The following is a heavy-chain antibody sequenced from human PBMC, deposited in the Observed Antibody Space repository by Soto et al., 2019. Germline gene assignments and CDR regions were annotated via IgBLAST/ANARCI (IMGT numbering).Heavy chain of an antibody. J-gene: IGHJ4*02. CDR2: IYYSGST. CDR3: ARSYGSSFDY. CDR1: GGSISSYY. D-gene: IGHD3-10*01. V-gene: IGHV4-59*08. Sequence: SETLSLTCTVSGGSISSYYWSWIRQPPGKGLEWIGYIYYSGSTNYNPSLKSRVTISVNTSKNQFSLKLSSVTAADTAVYYCARSYGSSFDYWGQGTPVTVSS.